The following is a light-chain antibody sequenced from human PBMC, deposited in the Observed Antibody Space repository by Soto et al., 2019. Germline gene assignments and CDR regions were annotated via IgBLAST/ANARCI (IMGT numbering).Light chain of an antibody. CDR1: QSVSNNY. Sequence: EIMLTQSPGTLSLSPGERATLSFRASQSVSNNYLAWYQQKPGQAPRLLIYGASNRATGIPDRFSGSGSGTDFTLTISRLEPEDFAVYYCQQYGSSRTFGQGTNVDNK. V-gene: IGKV3-20*01. CDR2: GAS. CDR3: QQYGSSRT. J-gene: IGKJ1*01.